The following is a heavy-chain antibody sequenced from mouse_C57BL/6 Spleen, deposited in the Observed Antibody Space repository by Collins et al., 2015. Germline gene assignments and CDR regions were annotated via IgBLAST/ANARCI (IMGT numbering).Heavy chain of an antibody. D-gene: IGHD2-1*01. Sequence: QVQLKQSGPGLVQPSQSLSITCTVSGFSLTSYGVDWVRQSPGKGLEWLGVIWSGGSTDYNAAFIYRLSISKDNSKSQVFFKMNSLQADDTAIYYCARSPLYYGNYEGDYAMDYWGQGTSVTVSS. J-gene: IGHJ4*01. V-gene: IGHV2-2*01. CDR2: IWSGGST. CDR3: ARSPLYYGNYEGDYAMDY. CDR1: GFSLTSYG.